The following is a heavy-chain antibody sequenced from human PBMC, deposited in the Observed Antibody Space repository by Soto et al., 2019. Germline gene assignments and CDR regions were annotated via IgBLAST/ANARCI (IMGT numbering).Heavy chain of an antibody. CDR3: AREFYYDSSGRDY. J-gene: IGHJ4*02. Sequence: GGSLRLSCAASGFTFSTYNMNWVRQAPGKGLEWLSFIRSSGSAKYYAESVKGRFTISRDDAKNSLYLQMNSLRDEDTAVYYCAREFYYDSSGRDYWGQGTLVTVSS. CDR1: GFTFSTYN. CDR2: IRSSGSAK. V-gene: IGHV3-48*02. D-gene: IGHD3-22*01.